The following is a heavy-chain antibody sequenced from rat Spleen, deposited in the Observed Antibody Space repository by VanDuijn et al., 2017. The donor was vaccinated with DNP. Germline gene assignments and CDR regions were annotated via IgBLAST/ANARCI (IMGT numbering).Heavy chain of an antibody. J-gene: IGHJ2*01. CDR3: AILLAGRSYYFDY. CDR1: GFTFSDYN. Sequence: EVQLVESGGGLVQPGRSLKLSCAASGFTFSDYNMAWVRRAPEKGLEWVASITSSGCSAYHPDSVKGRFTISRDNAKSTLYLQMNRLRSEDMSTYYCAILLAGRSYYFDYWGQGVMVTVSS. CDR2: ITSSGCSA. D-gene: IGHD2-7*01. V-gene: IGHV5-22*01.